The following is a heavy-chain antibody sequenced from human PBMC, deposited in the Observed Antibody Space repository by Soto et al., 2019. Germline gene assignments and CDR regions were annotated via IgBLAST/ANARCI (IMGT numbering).Heavy chain of an antibody. V-gene: IGHV4-34*01. CDR2: INPRGRG. D-gene: IGHD2-2*01. CDR1: GGYFSGHS. CDR3: ARRLLFSADQAPLHYFGMYV. Sequence: PSETLSLTCAVYGGYFSGHSWTRIRQSPGKGLEWIGDINPRGRGNYSPSLKSRGTISVDTSTNQFSLKLSSVTGADTAVYYCARRLLFSADQAPLHYFGMYVWGQGITVSVSS. J-gene: IGHJ6*02.